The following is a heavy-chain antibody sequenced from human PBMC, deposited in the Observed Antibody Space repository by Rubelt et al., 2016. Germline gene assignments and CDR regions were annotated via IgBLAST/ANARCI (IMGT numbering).Heavy chain of an antibody. CDR1: GGSFSGYY. Sequence: QVQLQQWGAGLLKPSETLSLTCAVYGGSFSGYYWSWIRQPPGKGLEWIGSIYYSGSTYYNTSLKSRVTISVDTSKNQFSLKLSSVTAADTAVYYCAREGGSGYDSGFDIWGQGTMVTVSS. D-gene: IGHD5-12*01. V-gene: IGHV4-34*01. J-gene: IGHJ3*02. CDR3: AREGGSGYDSGFDI. CDR2: IYYSGST.